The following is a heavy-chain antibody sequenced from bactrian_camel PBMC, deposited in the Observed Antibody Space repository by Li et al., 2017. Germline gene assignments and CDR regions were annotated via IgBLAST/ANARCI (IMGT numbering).Heavy chain of an antibody. Sequence: HVQLVESGGGSVQAGGSLRLSCTVSGTPFSKGYCMGWYRQAPGNACELVSTISRHGATYYADSVKGRFTVSQDNAENTFHLQMISLKPEDTALYYCAADRYHLADPSAVGSSLCPVGVNYWGQGTQVTVS. V-gene: IGHV3S55*01. J-gene: IGHJ4*01. CDR3: AADRYHLADPSAVGSSLCPVGVNY. CDR2: ISRHGAT. CDR1: GTPFSKGYC. D-gene: IGHD5*01.